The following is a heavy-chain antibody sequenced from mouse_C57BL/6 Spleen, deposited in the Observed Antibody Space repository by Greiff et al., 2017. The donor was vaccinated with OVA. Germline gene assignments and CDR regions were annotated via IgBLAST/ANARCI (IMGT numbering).Heavy chain of an antibody. CDR1: GYTFTSYW. V-gene: IGHV1-52*01. CDR2: IDPSDSET. Sequence: QVQLQQPGAELVRPGSSVKLSCKASGYTFTSYWMHWVKQRPIQGLEWIGNIDPSDSETHYNQKFKDKATLTVDKSSSTACMQLSSLTSEDSAVYYCAREVVTTVVASYYFDYCGQGTTLTVSS. J-gene: IGHJ2*01. CDR3: AREVVTTVVASYYFDY. D-gene: IGHD1-1*01.